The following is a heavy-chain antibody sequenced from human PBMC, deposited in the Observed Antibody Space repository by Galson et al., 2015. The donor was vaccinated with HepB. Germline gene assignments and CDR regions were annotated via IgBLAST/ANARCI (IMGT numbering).Heavy chain of an antibody. D-gene: IGHD2-15*01. Sequence: SLRLSCAASGFTFSSYAMSWVRQAPGKGLEWDSGISGSGGSTSYADSVKGRFTISRDNSKNTLYLQMNSLRAEDTAVYYCAKARGGGSGGILVYWGQGTLVTVSS. J-gene: IGHJ4*02. CDR2: ISGSGGST. CDR1: GFTFSSYA. CDR3: AKARGGGSGGILVY. V-gene: IGHV3-23*01.